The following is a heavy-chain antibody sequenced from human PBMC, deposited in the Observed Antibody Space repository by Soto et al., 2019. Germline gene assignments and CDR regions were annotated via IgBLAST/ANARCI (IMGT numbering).Heavy chain of an antibody. CDR3: NTDVSGPLDDY. J-gene: IGHJ4*02. D-gene: IGHD1-1*01. V-gene: IGHV3-15*01. CDR2: IKSEIDGGAA. CDR1: GFTFSRAW. Sequence: GGSLRLSCVVSGFTFSRAWMTWVRQAPGKGLEWIGRIKSEIDGGAADYAAPVKGRFTISRDDSRDTMYLQMNRLTIEDTGVYYCNTDVSGPLDDYWGQGTLVTVSS.